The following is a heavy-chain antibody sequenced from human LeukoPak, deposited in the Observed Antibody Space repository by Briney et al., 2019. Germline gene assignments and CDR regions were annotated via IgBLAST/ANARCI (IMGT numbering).Heavy chain of an antibody. J-gene: IGHJ1*01. V-gene: IGHV3-15*01. CDR3: AKHIYGVVSIQQ. CDR1: GFTFRDAW. CDR2: IRSRADGGTA. Sequence: GGSLRLSCAASGFTFRDAWMTRVRQAPGKGLEWVGRIRSRADGGTAEYATAVEGRFTISRDDSTNALYLHMSNMKTEDTAVYYCAKHIYGVVSIQQWGQGTLVTVSS. D-gene: IGHD3-3*01.